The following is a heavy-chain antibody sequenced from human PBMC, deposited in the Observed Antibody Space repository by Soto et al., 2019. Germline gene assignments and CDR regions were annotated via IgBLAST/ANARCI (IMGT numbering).Heavy chain of an antibody. D-gene: IGHD6-13*01. V-gene: IGHV2-70*01. CDR2: IDWDDDK. CDR3: ARHIAAAGTYYFDY. J-gene: IGHJ4*02. Sequence: SGPTLVNPTQTLTLTCTFSGFSLSTSGMCVSWIRQPPGKALEWLALIDWDDDKYYSTSLKTRLTISKDTSKNQVVLTMTNMDPVDTATYYCARHIAAAGTYYFDYWGQGTLVTVSS. CDR1: GFSLSTSGMC.